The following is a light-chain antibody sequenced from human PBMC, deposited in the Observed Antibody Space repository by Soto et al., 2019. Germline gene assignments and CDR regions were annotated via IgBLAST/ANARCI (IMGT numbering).Light chain of an antibody. CDR2: DAS. CDR1: QSISSY. Sequence: ETVLTQSPATLSLSPGERVTLSCRASQSISSYLAWYQQKPGQAPRLLIYDASNRATGIPARFSGSGSGTDFTLTISSLEPEDFAVYYCQQRFTWPSFGPGTKVDIK. V-gene: IGKV3-11*01. CDR3: QQRFTWPS. J-gene: IGKJ3*01.